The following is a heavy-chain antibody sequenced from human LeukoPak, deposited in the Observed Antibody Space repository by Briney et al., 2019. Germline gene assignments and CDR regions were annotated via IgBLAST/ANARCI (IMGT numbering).Heavy chain of an antibody. CDR2: IYSSGST. Sequence: SETLSLTCTVSGGSISNYYWTWIRQPPGKGLEWIGYIYSSGSTNYNPSLKSRVTISLDTSKNQFSLKLSSVTAADTAVYYCARRLRNNWNYVGSPDYWGQGTLVTVSS. V-gene: IGHV4-59*08. CDR3: ARRLRNNWNYVGSPDY. J-gene: IGHJ4*02. CDR1: GGSISNYY. D-gene: IGHD1-7*01.